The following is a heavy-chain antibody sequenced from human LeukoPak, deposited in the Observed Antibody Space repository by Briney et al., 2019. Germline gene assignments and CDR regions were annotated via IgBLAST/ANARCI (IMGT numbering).Heavy chain of an antibody. CDR1: GFTFSSYA. Sequence: PGGSLRLSCAASGFTFSSYAMSWVRQAPGKGLEWVSAISGSGGSTYYADSVKGRFTISRDNSKNTLYLQMNSLRAEDTAVYYCAKDWFGENSYYYGMDVWGQGTTVTVSS. J-gene: IGHJ6*02. V-gene: IGHV3-23*01. D-gene: IGHD3-10*01. CDR2: ISGSGGST. CDR3: AKDWFGENSYYYGMDV.